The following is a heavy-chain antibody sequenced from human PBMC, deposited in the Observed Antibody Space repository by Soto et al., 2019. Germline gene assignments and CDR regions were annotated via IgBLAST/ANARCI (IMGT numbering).Heavy chain of an antibody. CDR1: GGSFSGYY. Sequence: SETLSLTCAVYGGSFSGYYWSWIRQPPGKGLEWIGEINHSGSTNYNPSLKSRVTISVDTSKNQFSLKLSSVTAADTAVYYFARQHYSDNSRIWWGQGTLVTGS. V-gene: IGHV4-34*01. J-gene: IGHJ4*02. CDR2: INHSGST. CDR3: ARQHYSDNSRIW. D-gene: IGHD3-22*01.